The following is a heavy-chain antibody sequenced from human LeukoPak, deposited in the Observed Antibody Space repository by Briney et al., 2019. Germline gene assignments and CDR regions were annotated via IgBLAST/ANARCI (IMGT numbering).Heavy chain of an antibody. CDR1: GFTFGDYA. Sequence: GRSLRLSCTASGFTFGDYAMSWVRQAPGKGLEWVGFIRSKAYGGTTEYAASVKGRFTISRDDSKSIAYLQMNSLKTEDTAVYYCTRDPLDILYSYGYVYWGQGTLVTVSS. V-gene: IGHV3-49*04. D-gene: IGHD5-18*01. CDR3: TRDPLDILYSYGYVY. CDR2: IRSKAYGGTT. J-gene: IGHJ4*02.